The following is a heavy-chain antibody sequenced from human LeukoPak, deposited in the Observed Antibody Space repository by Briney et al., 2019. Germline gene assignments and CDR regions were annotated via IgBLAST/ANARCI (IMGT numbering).Heavy chain of an antibody. J-gene: IGHJ4*02. CDR1: GIAVIGNY. Sequence: GGSLTLSCAASGIAVIGNYMSWVRQPPGKGLEWVSFISINTDTFYADSVRGRFTISRDSSKNTLFLQMNSLRDEDSAVYYCAIAQSGGGLFASWGQGTLVTASS. V-gene: IGHV3-53*01. CDR2: ISINTDT. CDR3: AIAQSGGGLFAS. D-gene: IGHD3-16*01.